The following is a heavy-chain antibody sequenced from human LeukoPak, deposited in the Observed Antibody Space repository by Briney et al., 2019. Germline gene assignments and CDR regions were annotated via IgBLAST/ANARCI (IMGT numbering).Heavy chain of an antibody. CDR1: GFTFSNFW. V-gene: IGHV3-7*04. Sequence: GGSLRLSCVASGFTFSNFWMSWVRQAPGRGLEWVANIHPEGNEKYHVESVKGRFTISRDNAKNSLFLQMNGLRVKDTAVYYCARGDDFSGDHWGQGILVTVSS. CDR3: ARGDDFSGDH. D-gene: IGHD1-1*01. J-gene: IGHJ4*02. CDR2: IHPEGNEK.